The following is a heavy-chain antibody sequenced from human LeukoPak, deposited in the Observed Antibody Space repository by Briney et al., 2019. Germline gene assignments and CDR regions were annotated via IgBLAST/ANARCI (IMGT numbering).Heavy chain of an antibody. D-gene: IGHD2-2*01. CDR3: ARQVVPAAPFDY. CDR2: IYSGGST. V-gene: IGHV3-53*01. CDR1: GFTVSSNY. Sequence: GGSLRLSCAASGFTVSSNYMSWVRQAPGKGLEWVSVIYSGGSTYYADSVKGRFTISRDNSKNTLYLQMNSLRAEDTAVYYCARQVVPAAPFDYWGQGTLVTVSS. J-gene: IGHJ4*02.